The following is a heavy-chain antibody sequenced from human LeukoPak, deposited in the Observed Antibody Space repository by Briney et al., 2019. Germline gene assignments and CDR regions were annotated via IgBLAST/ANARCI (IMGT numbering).Heavy chain of an antibody. CDR2: INHSGST. J-gene: IGHJ4*02. CDR1: GGSFSGYY. Sequence: SETLSLTCAVYGGSFSGYYWSWIRQPPGKGLEWIGEINHSGSTNYNPSLKSRVTISVDASKNQFSLKLSSVTAADTAVYYCARALYFDYWGQGTLVTVSS. V-gene: IGHV4-34*01. CDR3: ARALYFDY.